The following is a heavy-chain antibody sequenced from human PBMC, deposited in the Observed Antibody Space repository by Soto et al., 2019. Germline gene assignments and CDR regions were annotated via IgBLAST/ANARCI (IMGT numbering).Heavy chain of an antibody. CDR1: GDSISSADYY. J-gene: IGHJ6*02. Sequence: LSLTCTVSGDSISSADYYWSWIRQTPGKGLEWIGHIFYSGTTYYNPSLKSRLTVSVDTSKNHFSLRLTSVTAADTAVYYCARDLWVEPELYYYGMDVWGQGTTVTVSS. D-gene: IGHD1-1*01. CDR3: ARDLWVEPELYYYGMDV. V-gene: IGHV4-30-4*01. CDR2: IFYSGTT.